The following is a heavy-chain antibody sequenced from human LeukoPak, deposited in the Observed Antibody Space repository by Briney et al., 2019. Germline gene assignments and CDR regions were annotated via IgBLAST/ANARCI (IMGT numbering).Heavy chain of an antibody. CDR1: GFTFSTYA. J-gene: IGHJ4*02. D-gene: IGHD3-22*01. Sequence: PGGSLRLSCAASGFTFSTYAMSWVRQAPGKGLEWVLGISGSGGSTFYADSVKGRFTISRDNSKNTLYLQMNSLRAEDTAVYYCAKDRAYYSDSSGYYLVRAYDYWGQGTLVTVSS. CDR2: ISGSGGST. V-gene: IGHV3-23*01. CDR3: AKDRAYYSDSSGYYLVRAYDY.